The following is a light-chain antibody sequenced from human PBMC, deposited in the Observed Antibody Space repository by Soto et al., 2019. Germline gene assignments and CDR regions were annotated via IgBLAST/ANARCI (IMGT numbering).Light chain of an antibody. CDR2: DAS. V-gene: IGKV1-5*01. J-gene: IGKJ1*01. Sequence: DIQMTQSPSTLSASLGDRVTITCRASRNIEGWLAWYQQKPGRAPKLLISDASTLETGVPSRFSGGGSGTEFTLTISNLQADDFATYYCQHCDTYWAFGPGTRVEVE. CDR3: QHCDTYWA. CDR1: RNIEGW.